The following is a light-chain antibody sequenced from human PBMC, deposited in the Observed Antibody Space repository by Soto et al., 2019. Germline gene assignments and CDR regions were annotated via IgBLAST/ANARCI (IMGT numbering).Light chain of an antibody. V-gene: IGLV4-69*01. CDR2: VNSDGSH. CDR3: QTWGTGIRV. CDR1: SGHSSYA. Sequence: QSVLTQSPSASASLGASVKLTCILSSGHSSYAIAWHQQQPEKGPRYLMKVNSDGSHNRGDGIPDRFSGSSSGAERYLTISSLQSEDEADYYCQTWGTGIRVFGGGTKVTVL. J-gene: IGLJ2*01.